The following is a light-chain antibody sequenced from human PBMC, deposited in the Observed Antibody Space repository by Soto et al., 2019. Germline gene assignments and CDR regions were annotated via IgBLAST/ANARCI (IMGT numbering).Light chain of an antibody. J-gene: IGLJ1*01. V-gene: IGLV2-14*01. Sequence: QSALTQPASVSGSPGQSITISCTGTSIQVGGYNFVSWHQQHPGKAPKVMIFEVNKRPSGVSNRFSGSKSGNTASLTISGLQAEDEADYYCYSFTTSSTTVFGTGTKVTVL. CDR1: SIQVGGYNF. CDR3: YSFTTSSTTV. CDR2: EVN.